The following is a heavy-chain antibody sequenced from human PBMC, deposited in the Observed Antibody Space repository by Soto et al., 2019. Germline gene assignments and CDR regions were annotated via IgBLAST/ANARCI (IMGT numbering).Heavy chain of an antibody. J-gene: IGHJ5*02. CDR1: GGFLSESY. D-gene: IGHD3-16*01. CDR2: INHVGGT. Sequence: SETLSLTCAVYGGFLSESYWTWIRQPPGKGLEWIGEINHVGGTNYNPSLKSRVTMSVDTSQNQFSLRLISVTAADTAMYFCVRIRYQLPSSVLWLDPWGQGTPVTVPS. CDR3: VRIRYQLPSSVLWLDP. V-gene: IGHV4-34*01.